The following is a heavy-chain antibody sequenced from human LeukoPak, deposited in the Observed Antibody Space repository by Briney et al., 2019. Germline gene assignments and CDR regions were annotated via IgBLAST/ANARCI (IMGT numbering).Heavy chain of an antibody. CDR2: ISGSDGST. Sequence: XXKGLXXXSAISGSDGSTYYADSVKGRFTISRDNSKNTLYLQMNSLRAEDTAVYYCAKDGQVSSGWFDYWGQGTLVTVSS. V-gene: IGHV3-23*01. CDR3: AKDGQVSSGWFDY. J-gene: IGHJ4*02. D-gene: IGHD6-19*01.